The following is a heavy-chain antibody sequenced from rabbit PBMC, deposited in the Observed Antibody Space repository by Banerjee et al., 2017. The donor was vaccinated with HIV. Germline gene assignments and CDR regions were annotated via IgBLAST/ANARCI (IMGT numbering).Heavy chain of an antibody. Sequence: QEQLEESGGDLVQPEGSLTLTCTASGFSFSSSYYMCWVRQAPGKGLEWIACTYAGSSSYTYYASWAKGRFTISKTSSTTVTLQMTSLTAADTATYFCARSYAPDTGYACAYGLWGPGTLVTVS. CDR3: ARSYAPDTGYACAYGL. J-gene: IGHJ6*01. CDR2: TYAGSSSYT. V-gene: IGHV1S45*01. CDR1: GFSFSSSYY. D-gene: IGHD6-1*01.